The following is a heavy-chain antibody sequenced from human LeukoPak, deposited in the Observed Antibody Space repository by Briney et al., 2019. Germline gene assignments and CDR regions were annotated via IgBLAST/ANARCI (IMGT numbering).Heavy chain of an antibody. D-gene: IGHD1-26*01. V-gene: IGHV3-74*01. CDR2: INTDGSMT. J-gene: IGHJ4*02. Sequence: GGSLTLYCAPSAFTFNCYWRDWLRQTQGKGLVWVSRINTDGSMTSYADSVKGRFTIYTDNAKNTLLLRMQRLKAGDTAAYYCARVGAATTRDSWGQGTLVTVSS. CDR1: AFTFNCYW. CDR3: ARVGAATTRDS.